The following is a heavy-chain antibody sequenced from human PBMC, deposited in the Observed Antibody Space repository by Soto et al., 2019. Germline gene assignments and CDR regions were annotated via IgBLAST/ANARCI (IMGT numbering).Heavy chain of an antibody. J-gene: IGHJ4*02. CDR1: GYSFSSYG. CDR3: ARDRLRGYDSSGFYS. Sequence: QVQLVQSGAELRKPGASVKVSCKASGYSFSSYGINWVRQAPGQGLEWMGWINTYNGNRNYAQKFEDRVTMTTATSTNTVYMELRSLKSDDTAIYYCARDRLRGYDSSGFYSWGXGTLVTVSS. D-gene: IGHD3-22*01. CDR2: INTYNGNR. V-gene: IGHV1-18*01.